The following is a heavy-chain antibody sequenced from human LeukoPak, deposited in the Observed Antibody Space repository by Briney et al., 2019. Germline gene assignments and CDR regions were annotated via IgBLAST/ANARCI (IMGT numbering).Heavy chain of an antibody. J-gene: IGHJ4*02. CDR2: IYYSGST. CDR3: ARRVPVRPFGY. CDR1: GXSISSFY. Sequence: NPSETLSLTRTVSGXSISSFYWSWIRQPPGKGLEWIGSIYYSGSTYYNPSPEGRVTISVDTSKNQFSLKVTSVTAADTAVYYCARRVPVRPFGYWGLGTLVTVSS. V-gene: IGHV4-59*12. D-gene: IGHD6-6*01.